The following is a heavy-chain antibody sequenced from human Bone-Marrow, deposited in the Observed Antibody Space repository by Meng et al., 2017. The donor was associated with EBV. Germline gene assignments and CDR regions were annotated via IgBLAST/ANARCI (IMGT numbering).Heavy chain of an antibody. CDR1: GGTFGSKA. CDR3: ARSHVGSSSWYEAWDY. CDR2: IIPIFGTA. Sequence: QVQRVQAGAEVKKPGASWKASFKASGGTFGSKAISWVRQAPGQGLEWMGGIIPIFGTANYAQKFQGRVTITADESTSTAYMELSSLRSEDTAVYYCARSHVGSSSWYEAWDYWGQGTLVTVSS. J-gene: IGHJ4*02. D-gene: IGHD6-13*01. V-gene: IGHV1-69*01.